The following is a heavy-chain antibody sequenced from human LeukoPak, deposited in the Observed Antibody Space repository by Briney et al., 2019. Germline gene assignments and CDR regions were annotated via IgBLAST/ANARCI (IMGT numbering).Heavy chain of an antibody. CDR3: ARAKGAVDHNWFDP. CDR2: INAGNGNT. J-gene: IGHJ5*02. CDR1: GYTFTSYD. Sequence: ASVKVSCKASGYTFTSYDINWVRQATGQRLEWMGWINAGNGNTKYSQRFQGRVTITRDTSASTTYMEVSSLRSEDTAVYYCARAKGAVDHNWFDPWGQGTLVTVSS. D-gene: IGHD6-19*01. V-gene: IGHV1-3*01.